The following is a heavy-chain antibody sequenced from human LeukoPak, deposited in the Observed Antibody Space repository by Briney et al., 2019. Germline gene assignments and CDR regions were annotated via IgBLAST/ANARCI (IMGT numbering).Heavy chain of an antibody. CDR1: GFTFSTYS. J-gene: IGHJ4*02. CDR3: ARDNRIQLWGNFDY. D-gene: IGHD5-18*01. CDR2: ISSSSSTI. V-gene: IGHV3-48*01. Sequence: GGSLRLSCAASGFTFSTYSMNWVRQAPGKGLEWVSSISSSSSTIYYADSVKGRFTISRDNAKNSLYLQMNSLRGEDTAVYYCARDNRIQLWGNFDYWGQGTLVTVSS.